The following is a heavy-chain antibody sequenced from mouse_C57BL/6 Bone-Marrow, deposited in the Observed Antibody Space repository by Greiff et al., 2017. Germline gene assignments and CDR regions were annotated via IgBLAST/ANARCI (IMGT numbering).Heavy chain of an antibody. V-gene: IGHV3-6*01. CDR2: ISYDGSN. Sequence: DVKLQESGPGLVKPSQSLSLTCSVTGYSITSGYYWNWIRQFPGNKLEWMGYISYDGSNNYNPSLKNRISITRDTSKNQFFLKLNSVTTEDTATYYCAREGLRGYAMDYWGQGTSVTVSS. CDR3: AREGLRGYAMDY. D-gene: IGHD2-4*01. CDR1: GYSITSGYY. J-gene: IGHJ4*01.